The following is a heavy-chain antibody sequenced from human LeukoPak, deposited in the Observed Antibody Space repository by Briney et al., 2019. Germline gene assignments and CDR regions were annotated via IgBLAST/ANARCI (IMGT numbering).Heavy chain of an antibody. J-gene: IGHJ4*02. D-gene: IGHD6-19*01. Sequence: GGSLRLSCAASGLRFSDYYVSWIRQAPGKGLQWVSYISSGGDIMHYADSVKGRFTSSRDNAKNTLYLQMNSLRAEDTAVYYCARGKVAGHFDYWGQGTLVTVSS. V-gene: IGHV3-11*01. CDR1: GLRFSDYY. CDR3: ARGKVAGHFDY. CDR2: ISSGGDIM.